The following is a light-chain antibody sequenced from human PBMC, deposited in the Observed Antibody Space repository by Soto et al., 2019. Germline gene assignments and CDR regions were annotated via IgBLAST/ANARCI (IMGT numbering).Light chain of an antibody. V-gene: IGKV3-15*01. CDR1: QSVSSN. Sequence: EIVMTQSPATLSASPGERATLSCRASQSVSSNLAWYQQKPGQAPRLLIYGASTRATDIPARFSGSGSGTEFTLTISSLQSEDFAVYYCQQYNNWPPFTFGPGTKADIK. CDR2: GAS. CDR3: QQYNNWPPFT. J-gene: IGKJ3*01.